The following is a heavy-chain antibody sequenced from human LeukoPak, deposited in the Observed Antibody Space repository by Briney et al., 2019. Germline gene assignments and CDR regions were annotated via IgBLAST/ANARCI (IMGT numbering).Heavy chain of an antibody. D-gene: IGHD1-1*01. CDR3: AKGRRVDADDHFDY. Sequence: ASVKVSCKASGYTFMSYGLHWLRQAPGQGLEWMGWSSVYNGSTEYAQKFQGRVTMITDTTTSTAYMELRTLISDDTAVYYCAKGRRVDADDHFDYWGQGTLVTVSS. CDR2: SSVYNGST. CDR1: GYTFMSYG. V-gene: IGHV1-18*01. J-gene: IGHJ4*02.